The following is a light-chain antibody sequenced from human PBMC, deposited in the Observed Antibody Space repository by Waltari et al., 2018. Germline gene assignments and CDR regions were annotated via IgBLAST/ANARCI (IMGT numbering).Light chain of an antibody. V-gene: IGKV2-30*01. CDR2: TVS. CDR1: QTLVSSNGNTY. CDR3: MQASSWPWT. J-gene: IGKJ1*01. Sequence: DAVLTQSPLSLHVTLGQPASISCRSSQTLVSSNGNTYLSWFQQRPGQSPRRLIYTVSHRDSGVPDRVSGSGSDTDFTLTISRVEAEDVGVYYCMQASSWPWTFGQGTKVEIK.